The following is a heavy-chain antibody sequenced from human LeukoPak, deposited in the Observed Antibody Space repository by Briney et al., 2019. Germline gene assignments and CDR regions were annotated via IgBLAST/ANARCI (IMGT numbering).Heavy chain of an antibody. CDR1: GFSFSDHW. CDR2: IRPDRSDQ. D-gene: IGHD6-19*01. V-gene: IGHV3-7*01. Sequence: GGSLRLSCAASGFSFSDHWMSWVRQAPGKGLEWVANIRPDRSDQYYVDSVKGRFTISRDNAENSLYLQMDSLRVDDTAVYYCARDRKSSAGSDFWSQGTLVTVSS. CDR3: ARDRKSSAGSDF. J-gene: IGHJ4*02.